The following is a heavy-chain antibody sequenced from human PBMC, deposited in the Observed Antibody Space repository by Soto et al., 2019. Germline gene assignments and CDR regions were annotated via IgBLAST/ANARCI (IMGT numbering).Heavy chain of an antibody. Sequence: PGWSLSLSCAASGFTFSSYAMSWVRQAPGKGLEWVSAISGSGGSTYYADSVKGRFTISRDNSKNTLYLQMNSLRAEDTAVYYCAKDKVFDDYVWGRLDYWGQGTLVTVSS. CDR2: ISGSGGST. D-gene: IGHD3-16*01. CDR1: GFTFSSYA. J-gene: IGHJ4*02. V-gene: IGHV3-23*01. CDR3: AKDKVFDDYVWGRLDY.